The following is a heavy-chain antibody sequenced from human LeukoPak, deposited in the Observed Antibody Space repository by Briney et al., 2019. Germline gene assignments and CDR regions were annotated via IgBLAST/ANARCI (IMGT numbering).Heavy chain of an antibody. CDR2: IYSGGST. J-gene: IGHJ4*02. D-gene: IGHD3-10*01. CDR1: GFTVSSNY. CDR3: ARDGSGRVPEMSAPDY. Sequence: GGSLRLSCAASGFTVSSNYMSWVRQAPGKGLGWVSVIYSGGSTYYADSVKGRFTISRDNAKNSLYLQMNSLRAEDTAVYYCARDGSGRVPEMSAPDYWGQGTLVTVSS. V-gene: IGHV3-66*01.